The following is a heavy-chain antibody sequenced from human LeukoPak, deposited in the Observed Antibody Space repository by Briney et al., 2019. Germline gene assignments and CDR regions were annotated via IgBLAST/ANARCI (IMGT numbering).Heavy chain of an antibody. CDR3: ARGVSSLSGGSCYY. J-gene: IGHJ4*02. Sequence: ASVKVSCKASEYTFTSYDINWVRQATGQGLEWMGWMNPNSGNTGYAQKFQGRVTMTRNTSISTAYVELSSLRSEDTAVYYCARGVSSLSGGSCYYWGQGTLVTVSS. V-gene: IGHV1-8*01. D-gene: IGHD2-15*01. CDR2: MNPNSGNT. CDR1: EYTFTSYD.